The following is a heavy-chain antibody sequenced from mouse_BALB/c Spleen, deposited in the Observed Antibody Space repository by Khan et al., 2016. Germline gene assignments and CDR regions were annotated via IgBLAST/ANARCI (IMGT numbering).Heavy chain of an antibody. D-gene: IGHD1-1*01. J-gene: IGHJ1*01. V-gene: IGHV9-3-1*01. CDR1: GYTFTNYG. CDR3: ARYRYYYGSSRYVDV. Sequence: QIQLVQSGPELKKPGKTVKISCKASGYTFTNYGMNWVKQAPGKGLKWMGWINTHSGESTYADDFKGRFAFSLETSANTAYLQINNLKNEDTATYYCARYRYYYGSSRYVDVWGAGTTVTVSS. CDR2: INTHSGES.